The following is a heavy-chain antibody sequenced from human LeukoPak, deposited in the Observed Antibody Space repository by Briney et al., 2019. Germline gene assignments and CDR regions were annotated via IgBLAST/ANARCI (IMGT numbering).Heavy chain of an antibody. J-gene: IGHJ4*02. D-gene: IGHD4-17*01. Sequence: GGSLRLSCAASGFTFSNYYMSWIRQAPGKGLEWASYISSSGSTIYYADSVKGRFTISRDNAKNSLYLQMNSLRAEDTAVYYCARDRYGDFKADYWGQGTLVTVSS. CDR2: ISSSGSTI. CDR1: GFTFSNYY. CDR3: ARDRYGDFKADY. V-gene: IGHV3-11*01.